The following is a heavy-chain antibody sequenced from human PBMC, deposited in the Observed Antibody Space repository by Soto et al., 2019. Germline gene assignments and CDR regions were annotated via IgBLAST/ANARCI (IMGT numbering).Heavy chain of an antibody. V-gene: IGHV1-18*01. CDR2: ISADSGYT. CDR1: GYIFTTYG. J-gene: IGHJ6*02. Sequence: QIQLVQSGGGVERPGASVTVSCEASGYIFTTYGLRWVRQTPAQGLEWMGWISADSGYTQYAQFLQDRLTMTRDTSTNTGYMELRDLTSDDTGIYYCARDRPPGSLYGMDAWGQGTAVTVSS. CDR3: ARDRPPGSLYGMDA.